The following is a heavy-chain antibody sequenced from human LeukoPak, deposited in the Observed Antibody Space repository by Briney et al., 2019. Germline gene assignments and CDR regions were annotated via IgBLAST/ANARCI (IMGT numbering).Heavy chain of an antibody. CDR3: ASSGDELLLGGPFEY. CDR2: IIAICGTT. CDR1: GVTFSSYA. V-gene: IGHV1-69*06. J-gene: IGHJ4*02. D-gene: IGHD2-2*01. Sequence: GASLRLSCKASGVTFSSYAISWVRQAPGQGLEWMGNIIAICGTTNYAQNVKGRVTITGDNSTSTAYMELSSLRYEDTGVYYCASSGDELLLGGPFEYWGEGNLVTVSS.